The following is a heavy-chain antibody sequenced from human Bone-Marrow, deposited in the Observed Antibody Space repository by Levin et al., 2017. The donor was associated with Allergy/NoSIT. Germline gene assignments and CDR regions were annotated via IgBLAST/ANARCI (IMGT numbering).Heavy chain of an antibody. Sequence: GGSLRLSCAASGFAFSSYWMHWVRQAPGKGLLWVSHITSDGSSTSYEDSVKGRFTISRDNAEKTLFLQMNSLRAEDTAIYYCVRDGSSYKPFDYWGQGVQVSVSS. CDR2: ITSDGSST. V-gene: IGHV3-74*01. CDR3: VRDGSSYKPFDY. J-gene: IGHJ4*01. D-gene: IGHD5-24*01. CDR1: GFAFSSYW.